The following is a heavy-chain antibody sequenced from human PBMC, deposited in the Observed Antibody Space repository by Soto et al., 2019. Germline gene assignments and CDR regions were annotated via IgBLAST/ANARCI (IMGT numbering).Heavy chain of an antibody. CDR3: ARGRYYDFWSGYSYNYYYYYMDV. V-gene: IGHV4-34*01. Sequence: SETLSLTCAVDGESFSGYYWSWIRQPPGKGLEWIGEINHSGSTNYNPSLKSRVTISVDTSKNQFSLKLSSVTAADTAVYYCARGRYYDFWSGYSYNYYYYYMDVWGKGTTVTVSS. CDR1: GESFSGYY. D-gene: IGHD3-3*01. CDR2: INHSGST. J-gene: IGHJ6*03.